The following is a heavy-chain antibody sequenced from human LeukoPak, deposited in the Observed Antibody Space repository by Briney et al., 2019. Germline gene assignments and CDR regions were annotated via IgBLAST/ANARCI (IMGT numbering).Heavy chain of an antibody. D-gene: IGHD1-26*01. V-gene: IGHV3-30-3*01. CDR2: ISYDGSNR. CDR3: AKDMLGSGSSFDY. Sequence: PGRSLRLSCAASGFTFSSYAMHWVRQAPGKGLEWVAVISYDGSNRYYADSVKGRFTISRDNSKNTLYLQMNSLRAEDTAVYYCAKDMLGSGSSFDYWGQGTLVTVSS. J-gene: IGHJ4*02. CDR1: GFTFSSYA.